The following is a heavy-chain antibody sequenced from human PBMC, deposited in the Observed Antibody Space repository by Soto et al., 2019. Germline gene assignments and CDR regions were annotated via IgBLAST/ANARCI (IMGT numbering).Heavy chain of an antibody. CDR2: IYYSGST. D-gene: IGHD1-20*01. V-gene: IGHV4-31*03. CDR1: GGSISSGGYY. CDR3: ARVYSWNLRNWYFDL. Sequence: QVQLQESGPGLVKPSQTLSLTCTVSGGSISSGGYYWSWIRQHPGKGLEWIGYIYYSGSTYYNPSLKSRVTISVDTSKNQFSLKLSSVTAADTAVYYCARVYSWNLRNWYFDLWGRGTLVTVSS. J-gene: IGHJ2*01.